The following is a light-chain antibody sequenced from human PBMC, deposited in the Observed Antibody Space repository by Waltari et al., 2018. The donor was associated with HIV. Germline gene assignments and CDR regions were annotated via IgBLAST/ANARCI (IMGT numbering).Light chain of an antibody. J-gene: IGLJ1*01. Sequence: QSALTQPASVSGSPGQSITISCTGTSSDVGSYKLVSWYQQHPGKAPKLMIYEVSKRPSGVSNRFSGSKSGNTASLTISGLQAEDEADYYCCSYAYAGSSTYVLGTGTKVTVL. CDR3: CSYAYAGSSTYV. CDR1: SSDVGSYKL. CDR2: EVS. V-gene: IGLV2-23*02.